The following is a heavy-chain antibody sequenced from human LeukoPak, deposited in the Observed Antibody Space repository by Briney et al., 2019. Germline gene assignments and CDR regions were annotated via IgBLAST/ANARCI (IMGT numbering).Heavy chain of an antibody. CDR1: GFTFSTYS. CDR3: ARGRSITLLRGVAMSDGFDI. CDR2: IDTSGTYI. D-gene: IGHD3-10*01. Sequence: GRSLRLSCAASGFTFSTYSMNWVRQAPRKGLEWDSFIDTSGTYIYYGESMKGRFTISRDNAKNSLYLQMNGLRAEDTAVYYCARGRSITLLRGVAMSDGFDIWGQGTMVAVSS. V-gene: IGHV3-21*01. J-gene: IGHJ3*02.